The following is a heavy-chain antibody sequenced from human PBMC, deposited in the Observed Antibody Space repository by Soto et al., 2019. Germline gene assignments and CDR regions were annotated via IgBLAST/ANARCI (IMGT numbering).Heavy chain of an antibody. CDR2: ISGSGGST. CDR1: GFTFSSYA. D-gene: IGHD3-10*01. V-gene: IGHV3-23*01. J-gene: IGHJ4*02. CDR3: AKDRDPSPLWFGELQPLDY. Sequence: GGSLRLSCAASGFTFSSYAMSWVRQAPGKGLEWVSAISGSGGSTYYADSVKGRFTISRDNSKNTLYLQMNSLRAEDTAVYYCAKDRDPSPLWFGELQPLDYWGQGTLVTVS.